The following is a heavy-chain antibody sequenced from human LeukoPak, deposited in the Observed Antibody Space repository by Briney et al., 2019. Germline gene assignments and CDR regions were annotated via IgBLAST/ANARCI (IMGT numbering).Heavy chain of an antibody. CDR1: GGTFSSYA. V-gene: IGHV1-69*13. CDR3: ARAPRGSRPHYFDY. CDR2: IIPIFGTA. Sequence: ASVKVSCKASGGTFSSYAISWVRQAPGQGLEWMGGIIPIFGTANYAQKFQGRVTITADESTSTAYMGLSSLRSEDTAVYYCARAPRGSRPHYFDYWGQGTLVTVSS. D-gene: IGHD1-26*01. J-gene: IGHJ4*02.